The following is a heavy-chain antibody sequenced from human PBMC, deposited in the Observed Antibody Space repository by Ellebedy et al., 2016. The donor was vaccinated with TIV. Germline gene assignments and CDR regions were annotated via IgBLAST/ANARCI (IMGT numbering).Heavy chain of an antibody. CDR2: MSYSGST. D-gene: IGHD6-13*01. CDR1: GGSIRTSIYY. CDR3: ARDEYNISWFKY. V-gene: IGHV4-39*07. Sequence: MPSETLSLTCTVSGGSIRTSIYYWGWIRQPPGKGLACIGTMSYSGSTYYNPSLKSRVTISVDTSKTQFSLKLSSVTAADAAVYYCARDEYNISWFKYWGQGTLVTVSS. J-gene: IGHJ4*02.